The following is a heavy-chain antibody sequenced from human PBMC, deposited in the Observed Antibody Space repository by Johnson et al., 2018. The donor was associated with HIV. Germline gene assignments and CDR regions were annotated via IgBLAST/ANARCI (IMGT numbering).Heavy chain of an antibody. CDR2: ISYDGSNK. V-gene: IGHV3-30*04. D-gene: IGHD1-26*01. CDR1: GFTFSSYA. Sequence: QVQLVESGGGVVQPGRSLRLSCAASGFTFSSYAMHWVRQAPGKGLEWVAVISYDGSNKYYADPVKGRFTISRDNSKNTLYLQMNSLRAEDTAVYYCARDQSGSYVWWAHDAFDIWGQGTMVTVSS. J-gene: IGHJ3*02. CDR3: ARDQSGSYVWWAHDAFDI.